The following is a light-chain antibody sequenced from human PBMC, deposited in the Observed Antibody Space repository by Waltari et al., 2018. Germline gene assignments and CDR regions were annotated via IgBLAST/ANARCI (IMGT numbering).Light chain of an antibody. J-gene: IGKJ1*01. Sequence: DIQMTQSPSSLSASVGDTVTVTCRASQNIRTHLNWYQQKPATAPKLLIYAASTLHRGVPSRFSGSGSGTDFTLTISSLQPDDFATYYCQQYNSYLSTFGQGTKVEIK. V-gene: IGKV1-5*01. CDR2: AAS. CDR1: QNIRTH. CDR3: QQYNSYLST.